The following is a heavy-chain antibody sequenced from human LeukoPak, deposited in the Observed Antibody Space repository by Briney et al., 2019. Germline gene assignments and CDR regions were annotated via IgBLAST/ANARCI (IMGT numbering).Heavy chain of an antibody. CDR1: GFTLENYA. Sequence: PGGSLRLSCAASGFTLENYAMTSVRQAPGKGLEWVSAISGSGGSTYYADSVKGRFTISRDNSKNTLYLQMNSLRAEDTAVYYFAIWLGVSYRLFYVDSWGQGTLVTVSS. D-gene: IGHD1-26*01. V-gene: IGHV3-23*01. J-gene: IGHJ4*02. CDR2: ISGSGGST. CDR3: AIWLGVSYRLFYVDS.